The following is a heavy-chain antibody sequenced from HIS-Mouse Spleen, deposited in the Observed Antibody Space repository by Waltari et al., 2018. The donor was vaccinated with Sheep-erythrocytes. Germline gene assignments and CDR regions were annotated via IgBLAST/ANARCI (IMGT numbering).Heavy chain of an antibody. CDR3: ARETGIAASKRAFDI. CDR2: IYYSGGT. Sequence: QVQLQESCPGLVKPSQTLSLTCTVSGGSISSGGYYWSWIRQHPGKGLEWMGYIYYSGGTYYNPSLESRVTISVYTSKNQFSRKLSSVTAADTAVYYCARETGIAASKRAFDIWGQGTMVTVSS. CDR1: GGSISSGGYY. J-gene: IGHJ3*02. D-gene: IGHD6-13*01. V-gene: IGHV4-31*03.